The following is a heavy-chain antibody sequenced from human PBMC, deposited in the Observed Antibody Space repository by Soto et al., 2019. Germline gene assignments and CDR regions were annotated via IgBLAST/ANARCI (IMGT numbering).Heavy chain of an antibody. Sequence: PSETLSLTCAVSGGSISSSSYYWGWIRQPPGKGLEWIGSIYYSGSTYYNPSLKSRVTISVDTSKNQFSLKLSSVTAADTAVYYCARLVSRRHGDLDYWGQGTLVTVSS. D-gene: IGHD4-17*01. CDR3: ARLVSRRHGDLDY. CDR2: IYYSGST. V-gene: IGHV4-39*01. J-gene: IGHJ4*02. CDR1: GGSISSSSYY.